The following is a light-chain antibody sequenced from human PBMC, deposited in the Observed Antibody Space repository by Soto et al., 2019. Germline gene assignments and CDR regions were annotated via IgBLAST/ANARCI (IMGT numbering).Light chain of an antibody. CDR2: GAS. CDR1: QSVSSSY. V-gene: IGKV3-20*01. CDR3: QQYGSSSWT. Sequence: EIXLTXAXGTLXLSPGERATLSCRASQSVSSSYLAWYQQKPGQAPRLLIYGASSRATGIPDRFSGSGSGTDFTLTISRLEPEDFAVYYCQQYGSSSWTFGQGTKVDI. J-gene: IGKJ1*01.